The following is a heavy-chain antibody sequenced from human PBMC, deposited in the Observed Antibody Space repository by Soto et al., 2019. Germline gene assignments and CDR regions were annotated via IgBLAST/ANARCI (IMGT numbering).Heavy chain of an antibody. CDR2: IIPIFDTP. D-gene: IGHD6-13*01. Sequence: QLQLVQSGAEVKKPGSSVKVSCKASGGTFNSHAISWVRQAPGQGVEWMGGIIPIFDTPNYAQKFQGRDTITADKSTSTAYMELTSLRHEDTAVYYCARDRSSTWRSAMDVWGQGTTLTVSS. CDR3: ARDRSSTWRSAMDV. CDR1: GGTFNSHA. J-gene: IGHJ6*02. V-gene: IGHV1-69*06.